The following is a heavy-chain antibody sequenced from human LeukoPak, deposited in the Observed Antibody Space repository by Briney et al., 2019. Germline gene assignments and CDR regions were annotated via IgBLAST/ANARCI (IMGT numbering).Heavy chain of an antibody. D-gene: IGHD2-15*01. J-gene: IGHJ4*02. CDR1: GFTFSTYW. Sequence: GGSLRLSCAASGFTFSTYWMSWVRQAPGKGLEWVANIKPDGSEKYYVDSVKGRFTISRDNAKNSLLYLQMNSLRAEDTAVYYCAREGVGYFDYWGQGTLVTVPS. CDR3: AREGVGYFDY. V-gene: IGHV3-7*01. CDR2: IKPDGSEK.